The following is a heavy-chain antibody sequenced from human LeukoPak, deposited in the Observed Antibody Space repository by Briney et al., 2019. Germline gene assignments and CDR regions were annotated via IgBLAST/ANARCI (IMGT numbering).Heavy chain of an antibody. V-gene: IGHV3-21*01. CDR2: ISSSSSYI. Sequence: PGGSLRLSCVASGFTFSSYAMNWVRQAPGKGLEWVSSISSSSSYIYYADSVKGRFTISRDNAKNSLYLQMNSLRAEDTAVYYCARDAGSGSYGRGGYYYGMDVWGQGTTVTVSS. CDR1: GFTFSSYA. CDR3: ARDAGSGSYGRGGYYYGMDV. J-gene: IGHJ6*02. D-gene: IGHD3-10*01.